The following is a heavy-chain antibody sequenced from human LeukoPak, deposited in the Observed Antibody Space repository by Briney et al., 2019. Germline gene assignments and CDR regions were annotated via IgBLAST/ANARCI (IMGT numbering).Heavy chain of an antibody. D-gene: IGHD6-13*01. V-gene: IGHV1-8*03. CDR2: MNPNSGNT. CDR3: ARGRSSSRRWFDP. CDR1: GYTFTSYD. J-gene: IGHJ5*02. Sequence: ALVKVSCKASGYTFTSYDINWVRQATGQGLEWMGWMNPNSGNTGYAQKFQGRVTITGNTSISTAYMELSSLRSEDTAVYYCARGRSSSRRWFDPWGQGTLVTVSS.